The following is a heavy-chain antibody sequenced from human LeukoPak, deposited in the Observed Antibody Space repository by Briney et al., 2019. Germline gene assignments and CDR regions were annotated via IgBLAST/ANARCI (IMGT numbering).Heavy chain of an antibody. CDR1: GGSISSGDYY. Sequence: PSETLSLTCTVSGGSISSGDYYWSWIRQPPGKGLEWIGYIYYSGSTYYNPSLKSRVTISVDTSKNQFSLKLNSVTAADTAVYYCARDTRGDKLTGIHAFDIWGQGTMVTVSS. CDR3: ARDTRGDKLTGIHAFDI. CDR2: IYYSGST. D-gene: IGHD3-9*01. V-gene: IGHV4-30-4*08. J-gene: IGHJ3*02.